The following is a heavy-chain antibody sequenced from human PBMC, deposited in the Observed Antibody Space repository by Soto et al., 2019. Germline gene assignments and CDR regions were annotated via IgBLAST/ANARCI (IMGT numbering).Heavy chain of an antibody. D-gene: IGHD4-17*01. CDR2: IYYSGST. Sequence: SETLSLTCTVSGGSISSSSYYWGWIRQPPGKGLEWIGSIYYSGSTYYNPSLKSRVTISVDTSKNQFSLKLSSVTAADTAVYYCARHTDDYGDFYYFDYWGQGALVTVSS. CDR3: ARHTDDYGDFYYFDY. J-gene: IGHJ4*02. CDR1: GGSISSSSYY. V-gene: IGHV4-39*01.